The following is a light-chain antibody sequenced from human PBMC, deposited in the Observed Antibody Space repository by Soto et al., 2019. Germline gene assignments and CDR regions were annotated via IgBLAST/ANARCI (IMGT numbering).Light chain of an antibody. CDR2: AAS. Sequence: DIQMTQSPSSLSASLGDRVTITCRASQSISSYLNWYQQKPGKAPKLLIYAASSLQSGVPSRFSGSGSGTDFTLTISRLQPDDFATYYCQQYGLYWSFGQGTKVDIK. J-gene: IGKJ1*01. CDR1: QSISSY. V-gene: IGKV1-39*01. CDR3: QQYGLYWS.